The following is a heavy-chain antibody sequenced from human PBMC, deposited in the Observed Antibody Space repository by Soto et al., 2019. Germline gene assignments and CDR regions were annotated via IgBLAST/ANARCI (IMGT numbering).Heavy chain of an antibody. CDR2: IIPIFGTA. V-gene: IGHV1-69*13. CDR3: ARAGSGQRQLVPGLFDY. Sequence: SVKVSCKASGGTFSSYAISWVRQAPGQGLEWMGGIIPIFGTANYAQKFQGRVTITADESTSTAYMELSSLRSEDTAVYYCARAGSGQRQLVPGLFDYWGQGTLVTVSS. CDR1: GGTFSSYA. D-gene: IGHD6-6*01. J-gene: IGHJ4*02.